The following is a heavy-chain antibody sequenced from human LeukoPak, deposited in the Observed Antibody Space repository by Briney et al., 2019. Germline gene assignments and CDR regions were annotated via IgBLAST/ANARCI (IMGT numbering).Heavy chain of an antibody. V-gene: IGHV3-48*01. Sequence: GGSLRLSCVGSGFNFNAYGMNWVRQAPGEGLEWLAFISGGNGAIHYADSVKGRCTITRDNAKNSLFLHVNTLTVEDTAVYYCARVGDFWSGYYTRDPGIDYWGQGTLVTVSS. D-gene: IGHD3-3*01. CDR2: ISGGNGAI. CDR1: GFNFNAYG. CDR3: ARVGDFWSGYYTRDPGIDY. J-gene: IGHJ4*02.